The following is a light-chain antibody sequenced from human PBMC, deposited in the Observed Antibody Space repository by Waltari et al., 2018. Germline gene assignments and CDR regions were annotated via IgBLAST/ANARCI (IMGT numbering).Light chain of an antibody. Sequence: LSCSASQTVGRSLAWYQQTPGQAPRLLIYGASIRATGIPDRFSACESGTDFSPTISRLEPEEFAAHHRQHYVRLPLSFGHATKVEIK. CDR2: GAS. CDR3: QHYVRLPLS. J-gene: IGKJ1*01. V-gene: IGKV3-20*01. CDR1: QTVGRS.